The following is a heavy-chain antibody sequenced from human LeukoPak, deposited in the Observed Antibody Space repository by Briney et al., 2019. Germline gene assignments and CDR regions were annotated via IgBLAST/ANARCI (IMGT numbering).Heavy chain of an antibody. CDR2: ISSSSSYI. V-gene: IGHV3-21*01. CDR1: GFTFNSYS. Sequence: GGSLRLSCAASGFTFNSYSMNWVRQAPGKGLEWVSSISSSSSYIYYADSVKGRFTISRDNAKNSLYLQMNSLRAEDTAVYYCASHSIAAAPWGQGTLVTVSS. CDR3: ASHSIAAAP. D-gene: IGHD6-13*01. J-gene: IGHJ4*02.